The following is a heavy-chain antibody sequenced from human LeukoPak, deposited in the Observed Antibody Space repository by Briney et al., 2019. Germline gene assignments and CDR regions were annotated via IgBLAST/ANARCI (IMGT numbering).Heavy chain of an antibody. CDR3: ARVWTGTTSDY. V-gene: IGHV3-21*01. Sequence: GGSLRLSCAASGFTFSSYSMNWVRQAPGKGLEWVSSISSSSSYIYYADSVKGRFTISRDNAENSLYLQMNSLRAEDTAVYYCARVWTGTTSDYWGQGTLVTVSS. D-gene: IGHD1-7*01. CDR1: GFTFSSYS. J-gene: IGHJ4*02. CDR2: ISSSSSYI.